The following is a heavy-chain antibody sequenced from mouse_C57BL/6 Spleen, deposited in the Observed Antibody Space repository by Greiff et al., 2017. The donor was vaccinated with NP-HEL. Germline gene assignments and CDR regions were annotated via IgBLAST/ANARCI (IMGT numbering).Heavy chain of an antibody. CDR3: ARFYYGSSYVSYWYFDV. D-gene: IGHD1-1*01. V-gene: IGHV1-72*01. CDR1: GYTFTCYW. J-gene: IGHJ1*03. CDR2: IDPNSGGT. Sequence: KQSCKASGYTFTCYWMHWVKQRPGRGLEWIGRIDPNSGGTKYNEKFKSKATLTVDKPSSTAYMQLSSLTSEDSAVYYCARFYYGSSYVSYWYFDVWGTGTTVTVSS.